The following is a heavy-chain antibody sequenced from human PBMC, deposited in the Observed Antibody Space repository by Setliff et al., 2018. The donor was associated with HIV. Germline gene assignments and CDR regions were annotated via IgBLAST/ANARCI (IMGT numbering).Heavy chain of an antibody. CDR2: INTHSGYT. CDR1: GYPFSGYG. J-gene: IGHJ4*02. D-gene: IGHD5-12*01. V-gene: IGHV1-18*01. CDR3: ARGKTWLRFLDY. Sequence: ASVKVSCKASGYPFSGYGISWVRQAPGQGLEWMGWINTHSGYTNYAQNVQGRVTVTMDTSTRTAYMELRSLKSDDTAVYYCARGKTWLRFLDYWGQGTLVTVSS.